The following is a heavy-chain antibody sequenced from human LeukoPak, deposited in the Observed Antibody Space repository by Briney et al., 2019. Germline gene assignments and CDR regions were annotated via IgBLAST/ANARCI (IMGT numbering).Heavy chain of an antibody. V-gene: IGHV3-21*01. D-gene: IGHD4-17*01. J-gene: IGHJ4*02. CDR1: GFTFSSYS. Sequence: GGSLRHSCAASGFTFSSYSMNWVRQAPGKGLEWVSSISSSSSYIYYADSVKGRFTISRDNAKNSLYLQMNSLRAEDTAVYYCARGETTADFDYWGQGTLVTVSS. CDR2: ISSSSSYI. CDR3: ARGETTADFDY.